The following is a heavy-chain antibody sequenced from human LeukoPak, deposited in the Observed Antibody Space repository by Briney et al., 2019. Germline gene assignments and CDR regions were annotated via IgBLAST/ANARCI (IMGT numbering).Heavy chain of an antibody. D-gene: IGHD3-22*01. CDR1: GFTFSSYW. Sequence: GGSLRLPCAASGFTFSSYWMSWVRQAPGKGLEWVANIKQDGSEKYYVDSVKGRFTISRDNAKNSLYLQMNSLRAEDTAVYYCARDYYDSSGYFNYYYGMDVWGQGTTVTVSS. CDR2: IKQDGSEK. CDR3: ARDYYDSSGYFNYYYGMDV. J-gene: IGHJ6*02. V-gene: IGHV3-7*01.